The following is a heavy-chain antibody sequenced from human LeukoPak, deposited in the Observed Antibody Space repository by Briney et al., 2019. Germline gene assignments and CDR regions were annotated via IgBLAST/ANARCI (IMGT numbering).Heavy chain of an antibody. V-gene: IGHV3-30*04. CDR1: GFTFSSYS. D-gene: IGHD6-6*01. CDR2: ISDDGSNE. J-gene: IGHJ4*02. Sequence: PGGSLRLSCAASGFTFSSYSMHWVRQAPGKGLEWVALISDDGSNEQFADSVKGRFTVSRDSSKNAVYLQMNSLRAEDTAMYYCARDHQVSYFDLWGQETLVTVSS. CDR3: ARDHQVSYFDL.